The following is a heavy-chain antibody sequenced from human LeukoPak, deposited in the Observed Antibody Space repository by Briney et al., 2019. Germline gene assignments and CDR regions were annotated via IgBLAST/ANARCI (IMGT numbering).Heavy chain of an antibody. Sequence: SETLSLTCTVSGGSISTYYWSWVRQPPGKGLEWIGYVYYSGSTEYNPALKSRVTISIDTSKIQFSLKLNSMTAADTAVYYCARGRDFWSGCSFDSWGQGTLVTVSS. J-gene: IGHJ4*02. V-gene: IGHV4-59*01. CDR1: GGSISTYY. CDR3: ARGRDFWSGCSFDS. CDR2: VYYSGST. D-gene: IGHD3-3*01.